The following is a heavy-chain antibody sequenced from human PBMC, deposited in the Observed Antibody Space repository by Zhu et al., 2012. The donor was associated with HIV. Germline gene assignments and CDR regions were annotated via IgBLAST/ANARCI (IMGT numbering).Heavy chain of an antibody. CDR1: GGSFSGYY. CDR3: ARLGSVNAGQGAQRYYFGL. J-gene: IGHJ4*02. Sequence: QVQLQQWGAGLLKPSETLSLTCAVYGGSFSGYYWSWIRQPPGKGLEWIGEINHSGSTNYNPSLKSRVTISVDTSKNQFSLKLSSVTAADTAVYYCARLGSVNAGQGAQRYYFGLLGPGNPGHRLL. V-gene: IGHV4-34*01. CDR2: INHSGST. D-gene: IGHD6-25*01.